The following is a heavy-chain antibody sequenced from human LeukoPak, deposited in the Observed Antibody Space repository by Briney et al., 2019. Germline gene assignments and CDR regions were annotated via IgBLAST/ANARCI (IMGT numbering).Heavy chain of an antibody. D-gene: IGHD4-17*01. CDR1: EFTFSNYW. Sequence: GGSLRLSCAASEFTFSNYWMQCVRQAPGKGLAWVSRINSDGTSTTYADSVKGRVTISRDNAKSTLYLQMNSLRAEDTAVYYCARTNDDYAAFDYWGRGTLVTVSS. CDR3: ARTNDDYAAFDY. CDR2: INSDGTST. V-gene: IGHV3-74*03. J-gene: IGHJ4*02.